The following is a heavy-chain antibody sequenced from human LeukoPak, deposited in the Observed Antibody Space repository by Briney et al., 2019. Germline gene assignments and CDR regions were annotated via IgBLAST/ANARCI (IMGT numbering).Heavy chain of an antibody. CDR1: GFTFSSYA. CDR2: ISGSGGST. V-gene: IGHV3-23*01. CDR3: AKVPYDSSGYYYFDY. J-gene: IGHJ4*02. Sequence: GGSLRLSCAASGFTFSSYAMSWVRQAPGKGLEWVSAISGSGGSTYYADSAKGRFTISRDNSKNTLYLQMNSLRAEDTAVYYCAKVPYDSSGYYYFDYWGQGTLVTVSS. D-gene: IGHD3-22*01.